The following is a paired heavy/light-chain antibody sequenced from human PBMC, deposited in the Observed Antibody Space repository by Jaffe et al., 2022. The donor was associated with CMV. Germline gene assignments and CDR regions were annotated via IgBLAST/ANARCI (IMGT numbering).Heavy chain of an antibody. CDR2: ISWNSGST. V-gene: IGHV3-9*01. Sequence: EVQLVESGGGLVQPGGSLRLSCAASGFTFDDYGMHWVRQAPGKGLEWVSGISWNSGSTSHAASVRGRFTISRDSAKKSLYLQMNNLGAEDTAYYYCAKSAALGITYYFDSWGQGTLVTVS. J-gene: IGHJ4*02. CDR3: AKSAALGITYYFDS. D-gene: IGHD1-20*01. CDR1: GFTFDDYG.
Light chain of an antibody. CDR3: QQYHIYSPT. Sequence: DIQMTQSPSTLSASVGDRVTITCRASQSISTWLAWYQQKPGKAPKVLIYKASSLESGVPSRFSGSGSGTEFTLTISSLQPDDFATYYCQQYHIYSPTFGGGTKVEIK. J-gene: IGKJ4*01. V-gene: IGKV1-5*03. CDR2: KAS. CDR1: QSISTW.